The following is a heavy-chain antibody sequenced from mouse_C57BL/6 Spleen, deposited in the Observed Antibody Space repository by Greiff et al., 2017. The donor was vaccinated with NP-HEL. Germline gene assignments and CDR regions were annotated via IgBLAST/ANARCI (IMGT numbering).Heavy chain of an antibody. J-gene: IGHJ3*01. CDR1: GYAFTNYL. Sequence: SGAELVRPGTSVKVSCKASGYAFTNYLIEWVKQRPGQGLEWIGVINPGSGGTNYNEKFKGKATLTADKSSSTAYMQLSSLTSEDSAVYCCARGGGNSWFGDWGQGTLVTVAA. D-gene: IGHD2-1*01. CDR2: INPGSGGT. V-gene: IGHV1-54*01. CDR3: ARGGGNSWFGD.